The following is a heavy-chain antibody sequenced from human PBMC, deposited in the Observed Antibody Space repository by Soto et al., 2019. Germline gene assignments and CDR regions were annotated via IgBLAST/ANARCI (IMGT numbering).Heavy chain of an antibody. CDR1: GFTFSIYA. CDR3: AKDRLTILRYFDWLGWFDP. CDR2: ITSSGGST. V-gene: IGHV3-23*01. D-gene: IGHD3-9*01. Sequence: GGSLRLSCAASGFTFSIYAMSWVRQAPGKGLEWVSAITSSGGSTFYADSVKGRFTISRDNSKNTLYLQMNSLRAEDTAVYYCAKDRLTILRYFDWLGWFDPWGQGTLVTVSS. J-gene: IGHJ5*02.